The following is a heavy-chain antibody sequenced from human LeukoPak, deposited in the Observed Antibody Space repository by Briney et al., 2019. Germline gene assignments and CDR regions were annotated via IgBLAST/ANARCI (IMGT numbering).Heavy chain of an antibody. CDR1: GFTFSSYA. CDR2: ISGSGGST. V-gene: IGHV3-23*01. CDR3: ASYNWNFLRDY. Sequence: GGSLRLSCAASGFTFSSYAMSWVRQAPGKGLEWVSAISGSGGSTYYADSVKGRFTISRDNSKNTLYLQMDSLRADDTAVYFCASYNWNFLRDYWGQGTLVTVSS. D-gene: IGHD1-7*01. J-gene: IGHJ4*02.